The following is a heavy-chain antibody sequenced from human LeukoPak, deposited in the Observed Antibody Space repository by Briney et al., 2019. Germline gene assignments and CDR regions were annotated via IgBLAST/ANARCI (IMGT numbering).Heavy chain of an antibody. CDR2: IYAGDSDT. V-gene: IGHV5-51*01. CDR3: ARRVPCSGGSCYDY. J-gene: IGHJ4*02. CDR1: GYSFSTYW. Sequence: GESLKISCKGSGYSFSTYWIGWVRQMPGKGLEWMGIIYAGDSDTRYSPSFQGQVTISVGKSISTAYLQWSSLKASDTAMYYCARRVPCSGGSCYDYWGQGTLVTVSS. D-gene: IGHD2-15*01.